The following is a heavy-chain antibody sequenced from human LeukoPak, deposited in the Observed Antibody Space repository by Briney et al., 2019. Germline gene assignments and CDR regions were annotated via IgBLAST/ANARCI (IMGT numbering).Heavy chain of an antibody. V-gene: IGHV4-39*01. CDR3: ARQGNNWFDP. CDR1: GGSISSSSYY. CDR2: IYYSGST. D-gene: IGHD3-10*01. Sequence: SETLSLTCTVSGGSISSSSYYWGWIRQPPGRGLEWIGSIYYSGSTYYNPSLKSRVTISVDTSKNQFSLKLSSVTAADTAVYYCARQGNNWFDPWGQGTLVTVSS. J-gene: IGHJ5*02.